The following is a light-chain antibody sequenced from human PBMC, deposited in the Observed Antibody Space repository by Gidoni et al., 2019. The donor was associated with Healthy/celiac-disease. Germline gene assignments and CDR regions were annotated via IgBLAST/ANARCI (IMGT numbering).Light chain of an antibody. J-gene: IGKJ2*01. Sequence: ELVMTQSPATLSVSPGERATLSCRASQSVSSNLAWYQQKPGQAPRLLIYGASTRATGIPARFSGSGSGTEFTRTISSLQSEDFAVYYCQQYNNWPPYTFGQGTKLEIK. V-gene: IGKV3-15*01. CDR1: QSVSSN. CDR3: QQYNNWPPYT. CDR2: GAS.